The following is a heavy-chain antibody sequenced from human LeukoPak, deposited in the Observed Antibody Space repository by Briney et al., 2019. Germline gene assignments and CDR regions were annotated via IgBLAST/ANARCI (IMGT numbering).Heavy chain of an antibody. CDR2: IYYSGST. J-gene: IGHJ3*02. CDR1: GGSISSGSYY. D-gene: IGHD4-23*01. V-gene: IGHV4-61*01. Sequence: SQTLSLTCTVSGGSISSGSYYWSWIRQPPGKGLEWIGYIYYSGSTNYNPSLKSRVTISVDTSKNQFSLKLSSVTAADTAVYYCARAPKIYGGDSNLDAFDIWGQGTMVTVSS. CDR3: ARAPKIYGGDSNLDAFDI.